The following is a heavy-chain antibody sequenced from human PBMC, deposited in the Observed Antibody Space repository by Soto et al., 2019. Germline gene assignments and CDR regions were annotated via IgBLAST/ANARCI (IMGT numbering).Heavy chain of an antibody. Sequence: GGSLRLSCAASGFTFSAYEMNWVRQAPGKGLEWVSYISSSGSTIYYADSVKGRFTISRDNAKNSLYLQMSSLRAEDTAVYYCARDQSRWLQLAYWGQGTLVTVSS. V-gene: IGHV3-48*03. CDR3: ARDQSRWLQLAY. CDR1: GFTFSAYE. D-gene: IGHD5-12*01. CDR2: ISSSGSTI. J-gene: IGHJ4*02.